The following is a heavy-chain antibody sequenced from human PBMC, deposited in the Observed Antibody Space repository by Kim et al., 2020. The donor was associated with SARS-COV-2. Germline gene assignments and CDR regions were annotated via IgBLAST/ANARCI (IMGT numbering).Heavy chain of an antibody. Sequence: GGSLRLSCAASGFTFSSYAMSWVRQAPGKGLEWVSAISGSGGSTYYADSVKGRFTISRDNSKNTLYLQMNSLRAEDTAVYYCAKFVGGSGPAPYYYGMDVWGQGTTVTVSS. D-gene: IGHD3-10*01. CDR3: AKFVGGSGPAPYYYGMDV. CDR1: GFTFSSYA. CDR2: ISGSGGST. J-gene: IGHJ6*02. V-gene: IGHV3-23*01.